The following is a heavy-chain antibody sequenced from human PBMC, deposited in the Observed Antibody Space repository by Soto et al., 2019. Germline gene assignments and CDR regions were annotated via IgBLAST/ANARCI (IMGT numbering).Heavy chain of an antibody. Sequence: ASVKVSCKASGYTFTSYAVSWERQPPGQGLEWMGWISAYNGNTNYAQKLQGRVTMTTDTSTSTAYMELRSLRSDDTAVYYCAKIRHAMAFPDDFDIWGQGTMVSVSS. V-gene: IGHV1-18*04. CDR3: AKIRHAMAFPDDFDI. J-gene: IGHJ3*02. CDR1: GYTFTSYA. CDR2: ISAYNGNT. D-gene: IGHD2-2*01.